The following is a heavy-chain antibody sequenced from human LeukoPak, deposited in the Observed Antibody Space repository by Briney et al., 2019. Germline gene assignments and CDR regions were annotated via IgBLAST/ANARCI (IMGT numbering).Heavy chain of an antibody. CDR3: ARGGVGSSWYNFDY. CDR1: GFTFSSYD. Sequence: PGGSLRLSCAASGFTFSSYDMHWVRQATGKGLEWVSAIGTAGDTYYPGSVKGRFTISRENAKNSLYLQMNSLRAGDTAVYYCARGGVGSSWYNFDYWGQGTLVTVSS. V-gene: IGHV3-13*01. J-gene: IGHJ4*02. CDR2: IGTAGDT. D-gene: IGHD6-13*01.